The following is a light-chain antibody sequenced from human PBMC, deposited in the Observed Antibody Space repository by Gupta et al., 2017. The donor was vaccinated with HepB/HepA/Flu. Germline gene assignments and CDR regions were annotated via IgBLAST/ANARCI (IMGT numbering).Light chain of an antibody. V-gene: IGKV1-33*01. J-gene: IGKJ4*01. CDR3: QHCHSIPLT. Sequence: DIQMTQSPSSLSASVGDRVTITCQASEDITNYLNWYQQIPGKAPNLLMYDASNLNAGVPSRFSGSGSETDFTLTINNLQPEDSATYYCQHCHSIPLTFGGGTRVEI. CDR1: EDITNY. CDR2: DAS.